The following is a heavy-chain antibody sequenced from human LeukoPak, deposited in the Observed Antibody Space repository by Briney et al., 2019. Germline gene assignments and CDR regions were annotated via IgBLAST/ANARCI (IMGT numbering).Heavy chain of an antibody. D-gene: IGHD3-9*01. CDR1: GGSISSYY. CDR2: IYYSGST. Sequence: PSGTLSLTCTVSGGSISSYYWSWIRQPPGKGLEWIGYIYYSGSTNYNPSLKSRVTISVDTSKNQFSLKLSSVTAADTAAYYCASTPYYDILTGYAFDIWGQGTMVTVSS. V-gene: IGHV4-59*01. J-gene: IGHJ3*02. CDR3: ASTPYYDILTGYAFDI.